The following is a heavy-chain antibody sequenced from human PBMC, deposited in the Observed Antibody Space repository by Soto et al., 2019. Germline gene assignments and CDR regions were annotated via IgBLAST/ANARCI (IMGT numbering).Heavy chain of an antibody. CDR1: DSISTYY. D-gene: IGHD1-26*01. CDR3: ARDAVGATHFDY. CDR2: IYYMGRT. J-gene: IGHJ4*02. Sequence: QVQLQESGPGLVKPSETLSLTCTVDSISTYYWNWIRQPPGKGLEWIGYIYYMGRTNYNSSLKSRXXMXIXRSKNQFSLKLSSVTAADTAIYYCARDAVGATHFDYWGQGAPVTVSS. V-gene: IGHV4-59*01.